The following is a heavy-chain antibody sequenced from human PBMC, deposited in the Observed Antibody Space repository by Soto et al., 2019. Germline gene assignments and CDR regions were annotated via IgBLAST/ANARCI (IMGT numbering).Heavy chain of an antibody. CDR1: GYIFTDYA. CDR2: INVVNGNT. J-gene: IGHJ6*02. CDR3: ARGGGYWGGAGWNTNYYARDV. V-gene: IGHV1-3*01. D-gene: IGHD2-21*01. Sequence: GASVKVSCKASGYIFTDYAMHWVLQAPGQRLEWMGWINVVNGNTKYSQNFQARVTITRDTSASTAYMDLSSLRSEDTAFYYCARGGGYWGGAGWNTNYYARDVGGQGTRATVS.